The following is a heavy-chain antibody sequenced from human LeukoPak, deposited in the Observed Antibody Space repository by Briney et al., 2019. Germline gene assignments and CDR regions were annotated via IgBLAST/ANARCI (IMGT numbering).Heavy chain of an antibody. J-gene: IGHJ4*02. Sequence: SETLSLTCIVSGGSISSSSYYWGWVRQPPGEGLEWIGSMYYSGSTYYNPSLKGRVSISVDTSKHQFSLKVSSVTAADTAVYYCAGRNDYGDYLCYFDYWGQGTLVTVSS. D-gene: IGHD4-17*01. CDR1: GGSISSSSYY. V-gene: IGHV4-39*01. CDR2: MYYSGST. CDR3: AGRNDYGDYLCYFDY.